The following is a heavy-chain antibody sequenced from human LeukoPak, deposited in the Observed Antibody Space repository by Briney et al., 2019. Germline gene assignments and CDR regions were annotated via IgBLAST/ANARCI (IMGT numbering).Heavy chain of an antibody. V-gene: IGHV4-30-2*01. CDR1: GGSISSGGYY. Sequence: SETLSLTCTVSGGSISSGGYYWSWIRQPPGKGLEWIGYIYHSGSTYYNPSLKSRVTISVDRSKNQFSLKLSSVTAADTAVYYCARGYGSGEHAFDIWGQGTMVTVSS. J-gene: IGHJ3*02. D-gene: IGHD3-10*01. CDR3: ARGYGSGEHAFDI. CDR2: IYHSGST.